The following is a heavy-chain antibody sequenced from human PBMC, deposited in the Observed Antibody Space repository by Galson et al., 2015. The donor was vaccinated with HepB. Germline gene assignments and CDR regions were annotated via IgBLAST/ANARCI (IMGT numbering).Heavy chain of an antibody. CDR2: ISSSSSYI. J-gene: IGHJ3*02. CDR3: ARVGLVRAFDI. D-gene: IGHD6-13*01. V-gene: IGHV3-21*01. Sequence: SLRLSCAASGFTFSSYSMNWVRQAPGKGLEWVSSISSSSSYIYYADSVKGRFTISRDNAKNSLYLQMNSLRAEDTAVYYCARVGLVRAFDIWGLGTMVTVSS. CDR1: GFTFSSYS.